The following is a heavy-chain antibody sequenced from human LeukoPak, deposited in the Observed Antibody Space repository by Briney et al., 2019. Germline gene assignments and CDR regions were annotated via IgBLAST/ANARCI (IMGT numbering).Heavy chain of an antibody. CDR2: IRYDGSNK. Sequence: GGSLRLFCAASGFTFSSYGMLWVREAPGKGLEWVAFIRYDGSNKYYADSVKGRFTILRDISKNTLYLQMNSLRAEDTAGYYCARVSTRGAYYYYYYMDVWGKGTTVTVSS. CDR1: GFTFSSYG. CDR3: ARVSTRGAYYYYYYMDV. D-gene: IGHD5/OR15-5a*01. J-gene: IGHJ6*03. V-gene: IGHV3-30*02.